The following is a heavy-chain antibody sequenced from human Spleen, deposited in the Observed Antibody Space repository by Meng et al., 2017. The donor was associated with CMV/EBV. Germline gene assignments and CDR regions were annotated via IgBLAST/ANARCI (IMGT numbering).Heavy chain of an antibody. D-gene: IGHD2-2*01. CDR3: ASALYCSSSSCYFDP. Sequence: SVKVSCKASGYTFTGYYMHWVRQAPGQGLEWMGGIIPLFGTANYAQKFQGRVTITTDESTSTAYMELSSLRSEDTAVYYCASALYCSSSSCYFDPWGQGTLVTVS. V-gene: IGHV1-69*05. J-gene: IGHJ5*02. CDR1: GYTFTGYY. CDR2: IIPLFGTA.